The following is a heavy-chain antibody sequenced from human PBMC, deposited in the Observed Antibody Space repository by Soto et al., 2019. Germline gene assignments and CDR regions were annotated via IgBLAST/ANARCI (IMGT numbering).Heavy chain of an antibody. D-gene: IGHD6-19*01. J-gene: IGHJ6*02. CDR2: IYHSGST. V-gene: IGHV4-31*03. CDR3: ARVRQWPVAPYYYYGMDV. Sequence: SETLSLTCTVSGGSISSGGYYCSWIRQHPGKGLEYIGYIYHSGSTYYKPSLKSRVTISVDTSKNQFSLKLTSVTAADTAVYYCARVRQWPVAPYYYYGMDVWGQGTAVTVSS. CDR1: GGSISSGGYY.